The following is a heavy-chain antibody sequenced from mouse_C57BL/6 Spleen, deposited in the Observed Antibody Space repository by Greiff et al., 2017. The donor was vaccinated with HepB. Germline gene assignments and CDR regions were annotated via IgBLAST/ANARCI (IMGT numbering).Heavy chain of an antibody. CDR3: ARAYGSSPYWYFDV. V-gene: IGHV1-52*01. CDR2: IDPSDSET. D-gene: IGHD1-1*01. CDR1: GYTFTSYW. J-gene: IGHJ1*03. Sequence: VQLQQSGAELVRPGSSVKLSCKASGYTFTSYWMHWVKQRPIQGLEWIGNIDPSDSETHYNQKFKDKATLTVDKSSSTAYMQLSSLTSEDSAVYYCARAYGSSPYWYFDVWGTGTTVTVSS.